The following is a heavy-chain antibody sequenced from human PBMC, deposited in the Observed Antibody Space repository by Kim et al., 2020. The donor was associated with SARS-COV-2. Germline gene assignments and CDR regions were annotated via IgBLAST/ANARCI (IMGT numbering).Heavy chain of an antibody. J-gene: IGHJ5*02. CDR1: GGSISSSSYY. CDR2: IYYSGST. D-gene: IGHD3-10*01. Sequence: SETLSLTCTVSGGSISSSSYYWAWIRQPPGKGLEWIGNIYYSGSTYYNPSLKSRVTISVDTSKNQFSLKLSSVTAADTAVYYCARRGEYNWFDPWGQGTL. V-gene: IGHV4-39*01. CDR3: ARRGEYNWFDP.